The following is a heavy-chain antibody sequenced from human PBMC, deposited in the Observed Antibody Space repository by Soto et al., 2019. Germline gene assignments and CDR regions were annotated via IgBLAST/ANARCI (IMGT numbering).Heavy chain of an antibody. V-gene: IGHV3-9*01. CDR1: GFIFDDYA. J-gene: IGHJ4*02. Sequence: EVRLVESGGGLVQPGRSLRLSCAASGFIFDDYAMHWVRQAPGKGLEWVSGISWNSGKIVYVDSVKGRFTISRDNAKNSLHLQMNSLRVEDTAWYYCAKEGGTRGQGTLVTVSS. CDR3: AKEGGT. CDR2: ISWNSGKI. D-gene: IGHD3-16*01.